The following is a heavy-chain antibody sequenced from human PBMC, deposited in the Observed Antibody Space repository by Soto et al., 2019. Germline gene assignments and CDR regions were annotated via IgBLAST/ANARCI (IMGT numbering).Heavy chain of an antibody. CDR1: GYTFTGYY. Sequence: ASVKVSCKASGYTFTGYYMHWVRQAPGQGLEWMGWINPNSGGTNYAQKFQGRVTMTRDTSISTAYMELSRLRSDDTAVYYCARTSALNIVVVPAANYYYYGMDVWGQGTTVTAP. CDR2: INPNSGGT. D-gene: IGHD2-2*01. J-gene: IGHJ6*02. CDR3: ARTSALNIVVVPAANYYYYGMDV. V-gene: IGHV1-2*02.